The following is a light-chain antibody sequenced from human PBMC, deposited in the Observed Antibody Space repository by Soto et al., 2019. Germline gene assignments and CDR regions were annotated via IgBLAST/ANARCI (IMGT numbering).Light chain of an antibody. CDR3: QQSYSPRFT. Sequence: DIQMTQSPSSLSASVGDRVTITCRASQSISSYLNWYQQKPGKAPKLLIYAASSLQSGVPSRFSGSGSETDFTLTISSLQPEDFATYYCQQSYSPRFTFGPGTKVDIK. CDR1: QSISSY. V-gene: IGKV1-39*01. CDR2: AAS. J-gene: IGKJ3*01.